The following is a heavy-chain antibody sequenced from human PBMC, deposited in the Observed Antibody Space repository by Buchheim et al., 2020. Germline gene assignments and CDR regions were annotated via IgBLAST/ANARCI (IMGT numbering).Heavy chain of an antibody. D-gene: IGHD6-13*01. Sequence: EVQLLESGGGLVQPGGSLRLSCAASGFTFSSYAMSWVRQAPGKGLEWVSAISGSGGSTYYADSVKGRFTISRDHSKNTLYLQMNSLRAEDTAVYYCAKDAGLLGSSWVDPYYFDYWGQGTL. CDR3: AKDAGLLGSSWVDPYYFDY. CDR2: ISGSGGST. V-gene: IGHV3-23*01. CDR1: GFTFSSYA. J-gene: IGHJ4*02.